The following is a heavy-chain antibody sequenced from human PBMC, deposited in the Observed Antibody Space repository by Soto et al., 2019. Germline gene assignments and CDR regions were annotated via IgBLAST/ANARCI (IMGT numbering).Heavy chain of an antibody. J-gene: IGHJ4*02. CDR1: GGSISSYY. CDR3: ARHAYSSGWFVGFDF. Sequence: PSETLSLTCTVSGGSISSYYWSWIRQPPGKGLEWIGYIFYSRSSNYNPSLKSRVTISVDTSKNQFSLKLSSVTAADTAVYYCARHAYSSGWFVGFDFWGQGTLVTVS. CDR2: IFYSRSS. D-gene: IGHD6-19*01. V-gene: IGHV4-59*08.